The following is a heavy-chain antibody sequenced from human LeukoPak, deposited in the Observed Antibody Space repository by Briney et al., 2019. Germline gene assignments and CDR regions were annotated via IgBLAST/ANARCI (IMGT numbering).Heavy chain of an antibody. CDR3: ARHTTADYYYYGMDV. Sequence: PSETLSLTCTVSGGSISSYYWSWIRQPPGKGLEWIGYISYSGSTNYNPSLKSRVTISVDTSKNQFSLKLSSVTAADTAVYYCARHTTADYYYYGMDVWGQGTTVTVSS. J-gene: IGHJ6*02. D-gene: IGHD1-26*01. CDR1: GGSISSYY. V-gene: IGHV4-59*08. CDR2: ISYSGST.